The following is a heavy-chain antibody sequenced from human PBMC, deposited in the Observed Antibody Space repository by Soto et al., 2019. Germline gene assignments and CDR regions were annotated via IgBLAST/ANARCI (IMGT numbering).Heavy chain of an antibody. CDR2: MNPNSGNT. D-gene: IGHD3-9*01. CDR1: GYTFTSYY. V-gene: IGHV1-8*01. Sequence: GASVKVSCKSSGYTFTSYYINWARQATGQGLEWMGWMNPNSGNTGYAQKFQGRVTMTRNTSISTAYMELSSLRSEDTAVYYCARGGAYYDILTSYLPRDYWGQGTLVTVS. CDR3: ARGGAYYDILTSYLPRDY. J-gene: IGHJ4*02.